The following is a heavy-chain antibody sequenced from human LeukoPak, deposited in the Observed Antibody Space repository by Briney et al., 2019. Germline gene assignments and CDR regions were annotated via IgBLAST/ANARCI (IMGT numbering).Heavy chain of an antibody. D-gene: IGHD3-10*01. Sequence: SVKVSCKASGGTLSSYTISWVRQAPGQGLEWMGGIIPIFGTANYAQKFQGRVTITADESTSTAYMELSSLRSEDTAVYYCARSTMVRGATMYYFDYWVQGTLVTVFS. J-gene: IGHJ4*02. CDR2: IIPIFGTA. CDR3: ARSTMVRGATMYYFDY. V-gene: IGHV1-69*13. CDR1: GGTLSSYT.